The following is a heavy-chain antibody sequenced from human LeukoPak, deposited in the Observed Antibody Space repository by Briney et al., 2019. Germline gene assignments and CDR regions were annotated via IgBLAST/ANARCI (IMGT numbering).Heavy chain of an antibody. D-gene: IGHD3-9*01. CDR1: GGSISSYY. Sequence: SETLSLTCTVSGGSISSYYWSWIRRPAGKGLEWIGRIYTSGSTNYNPSLKSRVTMSVDTSKNQFSLKLSSVTAADTAVYYCAREVWGYDILTGYPQYNWFDPWGQGTLVTVSS. J-gene: IGHJ5*02. CDR2: IYTSGST. CDR3: AREVWGYDILTGYPQYNWFDP. V-gene: IGHV4-4*07.